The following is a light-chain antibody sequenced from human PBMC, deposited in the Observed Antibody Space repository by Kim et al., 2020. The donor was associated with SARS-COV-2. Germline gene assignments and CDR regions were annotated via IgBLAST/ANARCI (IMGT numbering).Light chain of an antibody. CDR2: WAS. J-gene: IGKJ2*01. CDR3: QQYDSAPQT. V-gene: IGKV4-1*01. CDR1: QSVLHSSNNKNY. Sequence: RATINCKSSQSVLHSSNNKNYLAWYQQKPGQPPTLLMYWASTRESGVPDRFSGSGSGTDFTLTISNLQAEDVAVYYCQQYDSAPQTFGQGTKLEI.